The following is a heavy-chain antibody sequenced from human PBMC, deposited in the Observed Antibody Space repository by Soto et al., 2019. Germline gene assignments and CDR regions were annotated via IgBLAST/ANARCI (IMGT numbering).Heavy chain of an antibody. CDR1: GFTFSNAW. CDR3: TTGPNLRPLAAFDI. Sequence: RLSCAASGFTFSNAWMTWVRQGPGKGLEWVGRIKSKSDGGTIDYAAPVKGRFTISRDDSKNTLYLQMNSLKTEDTAVYYCTTGPNLRPLAAFDIWGQGTVVTVSS. CDR2: IKSKSDGGTI. V-gene: IGHV3-15*01. J-gene: IGHJ3*02.